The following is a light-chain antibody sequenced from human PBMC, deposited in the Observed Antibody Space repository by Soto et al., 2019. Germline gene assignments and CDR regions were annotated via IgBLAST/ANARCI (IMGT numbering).Light chain of an antibody. J-gene: IGKJ5*01. CDR1: QSVRSY. CDR2: GAS. V-gene: IGKV3-20*01. CDR3: QQYGSSPPVT. Sequence: EIVLTQSPATLSLSPWEIASLSFMASQSVRSYLVWYQQKPGQAPRLLLYGASTRATGIPDRFSGSGSGTDFTLTISRLEPEDFAVYYCQQYGSSPPVTFGQGTRLEIK.